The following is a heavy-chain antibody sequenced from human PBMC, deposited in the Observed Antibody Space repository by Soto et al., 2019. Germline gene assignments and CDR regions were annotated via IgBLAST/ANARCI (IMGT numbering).Heavy chain of an antibody. CDR2: ISSSSSTI. J-gene: IGHJ6*03. Sequence: LRLSCAASGFTFSSYSMNWVRQAPGKGLEWVSYISSSSSTIYYADSVKGRFTISRDNAKNSLYLQMNSLRAEDTAVYYCARDAGGYYDFWSGYSFNDYYYYMDVWGKGTTVTVSS. CDR1: GFTFSSYS. CDR3: ARDAGGYYDFWSGYSFNDYYYYMDV. D-gene: IGHD3-3*01. V-gene: IGHV3-48*01.